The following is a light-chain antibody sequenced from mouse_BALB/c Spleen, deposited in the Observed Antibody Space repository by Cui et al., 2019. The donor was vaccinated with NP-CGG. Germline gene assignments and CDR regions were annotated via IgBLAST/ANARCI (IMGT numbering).Light chain of an antibody. J-gene: IGLJ1*01. CDR3: ALWYSNHWV. Sequence: AFVPQDFALTTSPGETVTLTCRSSTGAVTTSNYANWVQEKPDHLFTGLIGGTNNRAPGVPARFSGSLIGDKAALTITGAQTEDEAIYFCALWYSNHWVFGGGTKLTVL. CDR1: TGAVTTSNY. V-gene: IGLV1*01. CDR2: GTN.